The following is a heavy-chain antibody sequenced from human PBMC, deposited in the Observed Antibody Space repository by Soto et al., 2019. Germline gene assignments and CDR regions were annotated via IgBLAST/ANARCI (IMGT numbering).Heavy chain of an antibody. CDR1: VFTFRSYS. Sequence: VGSLRLSCASSVFTFRSYSMTCVRRSAGKWLEWVSIVSDSGTDTYYADSVKGRFTVSRDNSKNTVFLQMNSLRAEDTAMYYCARSVMIQGKLRAMEGLGQGTMLNVS. D-gene: IGHD3-3*01. CDR2: VSDSGTDT. CDR3: ARSVMIQGKLRAMEG. J-gene: IGHJ6*01. V-gene: IGHV3-23*01.